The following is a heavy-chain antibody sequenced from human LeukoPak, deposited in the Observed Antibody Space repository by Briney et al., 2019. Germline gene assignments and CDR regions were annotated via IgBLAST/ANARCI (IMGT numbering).Heavy chain of an antibody. V-gene: IGHV4-4*02. CDR1: GGSISSSHW. CDR2: ISHSGST. CDR3: ARLNRDSGGNSFDI. D-gene: IGHD2/OR15-2a*01. Sequence: SGTLSLTCTVSGGSISSSHWWSWVRQAPGKGLEWIGEISHSGSTNYNPSLKSRVTISGDKSQNQFSLKLSSVTAADTAVYYCARLNRDSGGNSFDIWGQGTMVIVSS. J-gene: IGHJ3*02.